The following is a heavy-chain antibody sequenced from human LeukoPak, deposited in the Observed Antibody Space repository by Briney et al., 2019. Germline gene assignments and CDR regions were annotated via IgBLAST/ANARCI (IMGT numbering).Heavy chain of an antibody. CDR1: GGSISSSSYY. CDR2: IYYSGSP. J-gene: IGHJ6*02. D-gene: IGHD6-19*01. Sequence: SETLSLTCTVSGGSISSSSYYWGWIRQPPGKGLEWIGSIYYSGSPYYNPSLKSRVTISVDTSKNQFSLKLSSVTAADTAVYYCARIAVPPGYYYGMDVWGQGTTVTVSS. V-gene: IGHV4-39*01. CDR3: ARIAVPPGYYYGMDV.